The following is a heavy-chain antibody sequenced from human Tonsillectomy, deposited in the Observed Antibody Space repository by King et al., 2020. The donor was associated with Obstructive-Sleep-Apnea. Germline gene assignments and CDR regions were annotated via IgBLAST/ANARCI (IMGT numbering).Heavy chain of an antibody. J-gene: IGHJ4*02. D-gene: IGHD2/OR15-2a*01. V-gene: IGHV3-23*04. CDR1: GFTFSSSA. CDR3: AKGFTTAY. CDR2: INGSGDNS. Sequence: VQLVESGGGLVQPGGSLRLSCAASGFTFSSSAMSWVRQAPGKGLEWVSAINGSGDNSKYADSVKGRFTISRDNSKNTLYLQMNSLSAEDTAVYYCAKGFTTAYWGQGTLVTVSS.